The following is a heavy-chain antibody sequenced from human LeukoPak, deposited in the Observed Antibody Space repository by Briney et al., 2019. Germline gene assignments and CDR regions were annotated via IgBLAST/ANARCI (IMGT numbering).Heavy chain of an antibody. Sequence: GASVKVSCKASGYTFTSYDINWVRQATGQGLEWMGWMNPNSGNTGYAQKFQGRVTMTRNTSISTAYMELSSLRSEDTAVYYCAAYSSSWYIGYYCYGMDVWGQGTTVTVSS. CDR1: GYTFTSYD. D-gene: IGHD6-13*01. J-gene: IGHJ6*02. V-gene: IGHV1-8*01. CDR3: AAYSSSWYIGYYCYGMDV. CDR2: MNPNSGNT.